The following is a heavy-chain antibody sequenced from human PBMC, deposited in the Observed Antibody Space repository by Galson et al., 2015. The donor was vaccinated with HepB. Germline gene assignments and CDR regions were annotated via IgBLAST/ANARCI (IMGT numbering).Heavy chain of an antibody. V-gene: IGHV3-21*01. J-gene: IGHJ6*02. Sequence: SLRLSCAASGFTFSSYSMNWVRQAPGKGLEWVSSISSSSSYTNYADSVKGRFTISRDNAKNSLYLQMNSLRAEDTAVYYCARDSTTMIVVVSHYVPDVWGQGTTVTVSS. CDR2: ISSSSSYT. D-gene: IGHD3-22*01. CDR1: GFTFSSYS. CDR3: ARDSTTMIVVVSHYVPDV.